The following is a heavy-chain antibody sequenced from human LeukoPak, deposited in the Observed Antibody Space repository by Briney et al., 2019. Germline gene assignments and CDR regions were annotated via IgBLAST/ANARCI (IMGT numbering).Heavy chain of an antibody. V-gene: IGHV3-23*01. CDR2: ISGSGGST. J-gene: IGHJ4*02. D-gene: IGHD3-9*01. CDR3: AKSMGVLTGYFFDY. CDR1: GFTLSSYA. Sequence: GGSLRLSCAASGFTLSSYAMSGVRQAPGKGLEWVSAISGSGGSTYYADSVKGRFTISRDNSKNTLYLQMNSLRAEDTAVYYCAKSMGVLTGYFFDYWGQGTLVTVSS.